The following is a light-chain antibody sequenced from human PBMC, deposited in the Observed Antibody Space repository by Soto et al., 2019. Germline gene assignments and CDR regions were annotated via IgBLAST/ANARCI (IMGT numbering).Light chain of an antibody. CDR1: QSVDSKY. CDR2: AAS. V-gene: IGKV3-20*01. J-gene: IGKJ1*01. Sequence: EIVLTQSPGTLSLSPGERATLSYSASQSVDSKYLAWYQQKPGQAPRILIFAASSRATGIPDRCSGSGSGTDFTLTISRLEPGDFAVYYGQQYGYSSWTFGQGTKVEIK. CDR3: QQYGYSSWT.